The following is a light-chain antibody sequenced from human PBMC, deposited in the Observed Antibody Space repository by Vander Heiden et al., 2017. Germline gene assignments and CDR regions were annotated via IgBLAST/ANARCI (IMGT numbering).Light chain of an antibody. J-gene: IGLJ3*02. V-gene: IGLV2-8*01. Sequence: QSALTQPPSASGSPGQSVTISCTGTSSAVGAYNYVSWYQQHPGKAPTLIIYDVTKRPSGVPDRFSGSKSGNTALLTVSGLQAEDEADYYCSSHAGSSAVFGGGTTVTVL. CDR1: SSAVGAYNY. CDR3: SSHAGSSAV. CDR2: DVT.